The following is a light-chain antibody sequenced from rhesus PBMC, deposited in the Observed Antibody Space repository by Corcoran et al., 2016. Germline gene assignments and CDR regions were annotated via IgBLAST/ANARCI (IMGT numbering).Light chain of an antibody. Sequence: DIVMTQTPLSLPVTPGEPASISCRSSQSLLDSDGYTHLHWYLQKPGQSPQLLVYVGSNRACGVPERCSGSGSGTDLTLKISRVEAEDVGVYDCIQTLQTPPTFGQGTKVEIK. CDR2: VGS. J-gene: IGKJ1*01. V-gene: IGKV2-78*01. CDR3: IQTLQTPPT. CDR1: QSLLDSDGYTH.